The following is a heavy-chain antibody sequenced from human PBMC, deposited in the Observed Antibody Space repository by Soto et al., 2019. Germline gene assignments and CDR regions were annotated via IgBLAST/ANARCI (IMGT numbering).Heavy chain of an antibody. CDR2: IIPIFGTA. D-gene: IGHD3-10*01. J-gene: IGHJ6*02. CDR1: GGTFSSYA. V-gene: IGHV1-69*06. Sequence: QVQLVQSGAEVKKPGSSVKVSCKASGGTFSSYAISWVRQAPGQGLEWMGGIIPIFGTANYAQKFQGRVTINADNSASTAYMELSSLRSEDTAVYYCARALTMVRGVILSGYYYYGMDVWGQGTTVTVSS. CDR3: ARALTMVRGVILSGYYYYGMDV.